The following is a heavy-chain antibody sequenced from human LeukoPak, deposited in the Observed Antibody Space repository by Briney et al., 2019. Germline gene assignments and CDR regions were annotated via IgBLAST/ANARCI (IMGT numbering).Heavy chain of an antibody. V-gene: IGHV1-69*05. CDR2: IIPIFGTA. D-gene: IGHD3-3*01. CDR1: GGTFSSYA. J-gene: IGHJ3*02. CDR3: ARVTLRGLEWLEDAFDI. Sequence: ASVKVSCKASGGTFSSYAISWVRQAPGQGLEWMGGIIPIFGTANYAQKFQGRVTITTDESTSTAYMELSSLRSEDTAVYYCARVTLRGLEWLEDAFDIWGQGTMVIVSS.